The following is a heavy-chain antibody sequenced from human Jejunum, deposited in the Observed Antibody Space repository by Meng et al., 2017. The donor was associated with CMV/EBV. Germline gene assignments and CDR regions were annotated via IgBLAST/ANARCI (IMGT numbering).Heavy chain of an antibody. CDR2: INAHSGDA. V-gene: IGHV1-2*06. D-gene: IGHD5-12*01. Sequence: KVSCKASGYTFTGFYIHWVRQAPGPGLEWIGRINAHSGDANYAQKFQGRVTMTRDTSISTAYLDLSRLKSDDTAVYYCVKALGVASTFWGQGTLVTVSS. CDR3: VKALGVASTF. J-gene: IGHJ4*02. CDR1: GYTFTGFY.